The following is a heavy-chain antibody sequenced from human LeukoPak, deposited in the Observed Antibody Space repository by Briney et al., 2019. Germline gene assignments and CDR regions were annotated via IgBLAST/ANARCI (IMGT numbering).Heavy chain of an antibody. CDR2: IYYSGST. J-gene: IGHJ4*02. CDR1: GGSISSSYYY. V-gene: IGHV4-39*01. D-gene: IGHD1-1*01. CDR3: ARHEDRNWFFDH. Sequence: PSETLSLTCTVSGGSISSSYYYWGWIRQPPGKGLEWIGTIYYSGSTYYSPSLKSRVTISVDTSKNQFSLKLSSVTAPDTAVYYCARHEDRNWFFDHWGRGTLVTVSS.